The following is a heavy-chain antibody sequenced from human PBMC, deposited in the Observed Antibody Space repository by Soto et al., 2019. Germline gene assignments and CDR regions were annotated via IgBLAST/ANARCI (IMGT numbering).Heavy chain of an antibody. CDR2: ISGSGVST. J-gene: IGHJ5*02. V-gene: IGHV3-23*01. CDR3: SKQLRLLYDFWSGHTGRGRFDR. Sequence: GGSLRLSCAASGFTFSSYAMSWVRQAPGKGLEWVSGISGSGVSTYYADSVKGRFTVSRDNSKNTLYLQMNSLRAEDTAVYYWSKQLRLLYDFWSGHTGRGRFDRWGQGTLLTVCS. CDR1: GFTFSSYA. D-gene: IGHD3-3*01.